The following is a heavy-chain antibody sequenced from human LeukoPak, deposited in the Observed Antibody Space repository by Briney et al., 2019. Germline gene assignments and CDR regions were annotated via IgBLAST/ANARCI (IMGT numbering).Heavy chain of an antibody. CDR3: ARDLWRYYGSGSPDYYYGMDV. CDR2: IYYSGST. CDR1: GGSVSSGSDY. Sequence: SETLSLTCTVSGGSVSSGSDYWSWIRQPPAKGLEWIGYIYYSGSTNYNPSVKIRITISVDTSKNQPSPKLSSETAAETAVYYCARDLWRYYGSGSPDYYYGMDVWGQGTTVTVSS. V-gene: IGHV4-61*01. J-gene: IGHJ6*02. D-gene: IGHD3-10*01.